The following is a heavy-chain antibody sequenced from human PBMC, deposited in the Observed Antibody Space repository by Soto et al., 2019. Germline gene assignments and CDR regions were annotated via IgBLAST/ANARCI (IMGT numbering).Heavy chain of an antibody. D-gene: IGHD5-12*01. CDR1: GYTFTSYG. V-gene: IGHV1-18*01. CDR3: ARDLGGFPDY. CDR2: ISAHNGNT. Sequence: ASVKVSCKASGYTFTSYGISWVRQAPGQGLEWMGWISAHNGNTKYEQKLQGRVTMTTDTSTSTAYMELRSLRSDDTAVYYCARDLGGFPDYWGQGTLVTVLL. J-gene: IGHJ4*02.